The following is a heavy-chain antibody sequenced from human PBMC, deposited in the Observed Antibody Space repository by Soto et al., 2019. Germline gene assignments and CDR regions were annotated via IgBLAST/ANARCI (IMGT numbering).Heavy chain of an antibody. J-gene: IGHJ6*02. Sequence: EVQLVETGGGLIQPGGSLRLSCEVSGFSVSDSSMSWVRQAPGKGLEWVSVVYRGGSTDYADSVKGRGTVSRDTFKITLFPDMDRLTVEDTAVYLWARDLGWNDLLNTSYYGMDVWGQGTTRTVS. V-gene: IGHV3-53*02. CDR3: ARDLGWNDLLNTSYYGMDV. CDR2: VYRGGST. D-gene: IGHD1-1*01. CDR1: GFSVSDSS.